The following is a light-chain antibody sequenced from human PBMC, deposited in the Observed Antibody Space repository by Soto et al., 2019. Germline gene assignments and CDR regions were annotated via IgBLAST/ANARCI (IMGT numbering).Light chain of an antibody. J-gene: IGKJ3*01. V-gene: IGKV3-20*01. CDR2: GTS. Sequence: DIVLTQSPGTLSPSPGERATLSCRASQSVSSSYLAWYQQKPGQAPRLLIYGTSSRATGIPDRFSGSGSGTDFTLTISRLEPEDFAVYYCQQYGSSPLFGPGTKVDIK. CDR3: QQYGSSPL. CDR1: QSVSSSY.